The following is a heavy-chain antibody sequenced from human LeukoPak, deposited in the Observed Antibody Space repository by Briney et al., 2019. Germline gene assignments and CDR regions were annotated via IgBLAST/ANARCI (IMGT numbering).Heavy chain of an antibody. V-gene: IGHV3-23*01. J-gene: IGHJ3*02. CDR3: AKDLREYSSSPRNAFDI. D-gene: IGHD6-6*01. CDR1: GFTFSNYA. Sequence: PGGSLRLSCAASGFTFSNYAMSWVRQAPGKGLEWVSTISGGGSSTYSADSVKGRFTISRDNSKNTLYLQMNSLRAEDTAVYYCAKDLREYSSSPRNAFDIWGQGKMVTVSS. CDR2: ISGGGSST.